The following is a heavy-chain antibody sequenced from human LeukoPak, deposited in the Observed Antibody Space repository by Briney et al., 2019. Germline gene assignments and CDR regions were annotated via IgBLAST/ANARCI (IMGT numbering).Heavy chain of an antibody. J-gene: IGHJ4*02. D-gene: IGHD3-3*01. CDR2: INHSGST. CDR3: ARGRVILRFLEWLPDYFDY. CDR1: GGSFSGYY. V-gene: IGHV4-34*01. Sequence: PSETLSLTCAVYGGSFSGYYWSWIRQPPGKGLEWIGEINHSGSTNYNPSLKSRVTISVDTSKNQFSLKLSSVTAADTAVYYCARGRVILRFLEWLPDYFDYWGQGTLVTVSS.